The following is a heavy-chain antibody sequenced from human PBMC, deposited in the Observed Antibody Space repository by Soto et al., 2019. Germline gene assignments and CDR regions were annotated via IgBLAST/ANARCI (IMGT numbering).Heavy chain of an antibody. CDR1: GGSFRGYF. CDR2: INDSGST. V-gene: IGHV4-34*01. D-gene: IGHD3-16*01. CDR3: QGGDF. J-gene: IGHJ4*02. Sequence: SETLSLTCAVSGGSFRGYFWSWIRQSPDKGLEWIGEINDSGSTYYNPSFKSRLTISVDTSKSQISLALTSVTAADSAVYYCQGGDFWGQGTRVTVSS.